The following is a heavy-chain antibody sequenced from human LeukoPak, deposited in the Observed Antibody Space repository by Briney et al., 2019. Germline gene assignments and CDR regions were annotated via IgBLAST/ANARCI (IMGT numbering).Heavy chain of an antibody. CDR2: IYYSGST. V-gene: IGHV4-39*01. D-gene: IGHD4/OR15-4a*01. J-gene: IGHJ4*02. CDR1: GGSISSSSYY. Sequence: SETLSLTCTVSGGSISSSSYYWGWIRQPPGKGLEWIGSIYYSGSTYYNPSLKSRVTISVDTSKNQFSLKLSSVTAADTAVYYCARASDYYFDYWGQGTLVTVSS. CDR3: ARASDYYFDY.